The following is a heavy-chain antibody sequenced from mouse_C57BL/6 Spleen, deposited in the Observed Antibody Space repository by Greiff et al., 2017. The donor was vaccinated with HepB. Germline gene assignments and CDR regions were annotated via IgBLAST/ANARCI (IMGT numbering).Heavy chain of an antibody. J-gene: IGHJ4*01. CDR1: GYSITSGYY. V-gene: IGHV3-6*01. Sequence: EESGPGLVKPSQSLSLTCSVTGYSITSGYYWNWIRQFPGNKLEWMGYISYDGSNNYNPSLKNRISITRDTSKNQFFLKLNSVTTEDTATYYCARESLAYYYGSSYDAMDYWGQGTSVTVSS. D-gene: IGHD1-1*01. CDR3: ARESLAYYYGSSYDAMDY. CDR2: ISYDGSN.